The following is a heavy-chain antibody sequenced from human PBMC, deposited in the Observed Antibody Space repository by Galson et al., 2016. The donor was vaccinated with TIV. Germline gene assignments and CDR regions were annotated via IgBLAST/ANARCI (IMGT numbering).Heavy chain of an antibody. D-gene: IGHD5-18*01. J-gene: IGHJ3*02. CDR1: GDTFSSLS. CDR3: ARKVAHVDSVIFNADAFDI. Sequence: SVKVSCKASGDTFSSLSIIWVRQAPGQGLEWMGRIIPTLSLADYAQKFQGRVTITADRSTSTVYMELSSLRSDDAAVYYCARKVAHVDSVIFNADAFDIWGQGTMVTVSS. V-gene: IGHV1-69*02. CDR2: IIPTLSLA.